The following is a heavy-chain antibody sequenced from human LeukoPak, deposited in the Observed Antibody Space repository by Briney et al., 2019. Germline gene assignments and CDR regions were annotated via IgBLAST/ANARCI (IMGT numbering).Heavy chain of an antibody. CDR2: IYYSGST. V-gene: IGHV4-59*01. D-gene: IGHD6-13*01. J-gene: IGHJ4*02. CDR1: GGSISSYY. Sequence: PSETLSLTCTVSGGSISSYYWSWIRQPPGKGLEWIGYIYYSGSTNYNPSLKSRVTISVDTSKNQFSLKLSSVTAADTAVYYCARDLASSWPRIYFDYWGQGTLVTVSS. CDR3: ARDLASSWPRIYFDY.